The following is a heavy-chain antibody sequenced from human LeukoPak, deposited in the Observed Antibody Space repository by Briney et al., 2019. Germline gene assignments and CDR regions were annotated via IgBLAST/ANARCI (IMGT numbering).Heavy chain of an antibody. V-gene: IGHV3-21*01. Sequence: GRSLRLSCAASGYTFSSYCMHWVRQAPGKGLEWVSSIGSDSTYIYYTDSVKGRFTISRDNAKNSLYLQMNSLRAEDTAVYYCATGDGYWGQGTLVAVSS. CDR3: ATGDGY. CDR2: IGSDSTYI. CDR1: GYTFSSYC. J-gene: IGHJ4*02. D-gene: IGHD7-27*01.